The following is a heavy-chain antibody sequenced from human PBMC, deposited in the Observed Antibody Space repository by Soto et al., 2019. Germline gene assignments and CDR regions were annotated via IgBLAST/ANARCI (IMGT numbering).Heavy chain of an antibody. CDR3: ARLGAYYQSLDP. CDR1: ACFP. Sequence: PEETLTLTSTPSACFPWGWIRQSPDKVLESVGDIYYGGTTSYNPSLKMRVTISLETSKSQFSLRLTSVTAADSVVYYCARLGAYYQSLDPWGPGTLVTVAS. CDR2: IYYGGTT. J-gene: IGHJ5*02. V-gene: IGHV4-59*08. D-gene: IGHD2-21*01.